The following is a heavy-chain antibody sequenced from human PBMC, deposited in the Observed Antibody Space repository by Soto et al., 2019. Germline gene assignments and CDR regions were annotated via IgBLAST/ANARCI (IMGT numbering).Heavy chain of an antibody. CDR2: IIPIFGTA. CDR1: GGTFSSYA. V-gene: IGHV1-69*13. J-gene: IGHJ4*02. D-gene: IGHD3-3*01. Sequence: SVKVSCKASGGTFSSYAISWVRQAPGQGLEWMGGIIPIFGTANYAQKFQGRVTITADESTSTANMELSSLRSEDTAVYYCARGWSGGPGALPGGFDYWGQGTLVTVSS. CDR3: ARGWSGGPGALPGGFDY.